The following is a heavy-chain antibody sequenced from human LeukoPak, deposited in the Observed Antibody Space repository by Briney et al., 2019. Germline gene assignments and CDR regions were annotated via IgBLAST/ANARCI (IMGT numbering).Heavy chain of an antibody. CDR2: ISAYNGNT. Sequence: ASVKVSCKASGYTFTSYGISWVRQAPGQGLEWVGWISAYNGNTNYAQKLQGRVTMTTDTSTSTAYMELRSLRSDDTAVYYCARDEPNYYDSSGRAPYYYYGMDVWGQGTTVTVSS. D-gene: IGHD3-22*01. CDR3: ARDEPNYYDSSGRAPYYYYGMDV. CDR1: GYTFTSYG. J-gene: IGHJ6*02. V-gene: IGHV1-18*01.